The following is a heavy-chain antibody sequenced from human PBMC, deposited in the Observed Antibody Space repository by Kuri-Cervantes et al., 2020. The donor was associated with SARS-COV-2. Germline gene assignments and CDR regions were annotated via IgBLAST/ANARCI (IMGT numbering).Heavy chain of an antibody. CDR3: ARDYYDSSGLLPVDY. D-gene: IGHD3-22*01. Sequence: ASVKVSCKASGYTFTSYGISWVRQAPGQGLEWMGWISAYNGNTNYAQKFQGRVTITADKSTSTAYMELSSLRSEDTAVYYCARDYYDSSGLLPVDYWGQGTLVTVSS. V-gene: IGHV1-18*01. J-gene: IGHJ4*02. CDR2: ISAYNGNT. CDR1: GYTFTSYG.